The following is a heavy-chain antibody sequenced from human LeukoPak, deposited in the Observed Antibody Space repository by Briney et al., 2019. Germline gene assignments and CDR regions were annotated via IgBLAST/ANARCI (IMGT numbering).Heavy chain of an antibody. CDR2: IKGDGSEK. V-gene: IGHV3-7*01. J-gene: IGHJ4*02. CDR3: ARDFRFLEDY. CDR1: EMTFSSYW. D-gene: IGHD3-3*01. Sequence: GGSLRLSCTASEMTFSSYWMSWVRQAPGKGLEWVGNIKGDGSEKYYVDSVKGRFTISRDNAKNSLYLQMNSLRAEDTAVYYCARDFRFLEDYWGQGTLVTVSS.